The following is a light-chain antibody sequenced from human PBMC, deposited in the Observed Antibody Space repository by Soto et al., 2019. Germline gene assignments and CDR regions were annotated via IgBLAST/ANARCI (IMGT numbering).Light chain of an antibody. Sequence: QSVLTQSPSASGTPGQRVTISCSGSSSNIGSNSVNWYLQLPGKAPKLLISSTDQRPSGVPDRFSGSKSGTSGSLAISGLQSEDEADYYCAAWDDSLNGYVFGTGTKLTVL. J-gene: IGLJ1*01. CDR1: SSNIGSNS. CDR2: STD. CDR3: AAWDDSLNGYV. V-gene: IGLV1-44*01.